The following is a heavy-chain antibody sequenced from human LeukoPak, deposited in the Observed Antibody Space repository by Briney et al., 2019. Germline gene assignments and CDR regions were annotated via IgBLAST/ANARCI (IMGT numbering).Heavy chain of an antibody. Sequence: SVKVSCKASGGTFSSYAISWVRQAPGQGLEWMGGVIPIFGTANYAQKFQGRVTITADESTSTAYMELSSLRSEDTAVYYCARARIVVVTAIPSAFDIWGQGTMVTVSS. J-gene: IGHJ3*02. CDR3: ARARIVVVTAIPSAFDI. D-gene: IGHD2-21*02. V-gene: IGHV1-69*13. CDR2: VIPIFGTA. CDR1: GGTFSSYA.